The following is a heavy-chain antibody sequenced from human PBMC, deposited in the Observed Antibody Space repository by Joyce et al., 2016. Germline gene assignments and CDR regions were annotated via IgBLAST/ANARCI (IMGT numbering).Heavy chain of an antibody. J-gene: IGHJ4*02. D-gene: IGHD3-9*01. CDR1: GFTFSNYG. Sequence: QGQLVESGGGVVQPGRSLRLSCAASGFTFSNYGMHWVRQAPGKGLEWVAVISYYGSKKHYGDAVKGRFTISRDNSKNTLYLQMNSLRAEDTAVYYCAGGILTGYFDYWGQGTLVTVSS. V-gene: IGHV3-30*03. CDR3: AGGILTGYFDY. CDR2: ISYYGSKK.